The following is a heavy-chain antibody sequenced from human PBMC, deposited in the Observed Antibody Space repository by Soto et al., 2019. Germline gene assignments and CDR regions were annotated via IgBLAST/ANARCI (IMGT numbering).Heavy chain of an antibody. Sequence: PGGSLRLSCAASGFTYGNYWISWVRQDPGKGPEWVANIKQDGSERKYVDSVKGRFTISRDNAENSLYLKLNSPRLEDTGVYYCASARHIGPWGQGTLVTVSS. V-gene: IGHV3-7*01. J-gene: IGHJ5*02. CDR3: ASARHIGP. CDR1: GFTYGNYW. D-gene: IGHD2-21*01. CDR2: IKQDGSER.